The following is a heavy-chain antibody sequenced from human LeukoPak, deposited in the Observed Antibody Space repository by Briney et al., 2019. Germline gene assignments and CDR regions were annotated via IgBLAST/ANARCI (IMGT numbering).Heavy chain of an antibody. V-gene: IGHV3-23*01. CDR1: GFTFSSYG. CDR2: ISGSGGST. D-gene: IGHD1-26*01. Sequence: PGGSLRLSCAASGFTFSSYGMSWVRQAPGKGLEWVSAISGSGGSTYYADSVKGRFTISRDNSKNTLYPQMNSLRAEDTAVYYCAKDPYSGSYPEDAFDYWGQGTLVTVSS. CDR3: AKDPYSGSYPEDAFDY. J-gene: IGHJ4*02.